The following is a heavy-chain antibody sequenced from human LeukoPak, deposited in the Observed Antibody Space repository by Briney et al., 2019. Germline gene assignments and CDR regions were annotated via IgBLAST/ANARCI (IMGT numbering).Heavy chain of an antibody. CDR1: GFTFSNYA. CDR2: ISASARNT. V-gene: IGHV3-23*01. CDR3: AKLVGTGAIPTDY. D-gene: IGHD1-1*01. Sequence: HPGGSLRLSCAASGFTFSNYAMTWVRQAPGKGLECVSVISASARNTDYADSVKGRFTISRDNSKNTLSLQMNSPRAEDTAIYYCAKLVGTGAIPTDYWGQGTLVTVSS. J-gene: IGHJ4*02.